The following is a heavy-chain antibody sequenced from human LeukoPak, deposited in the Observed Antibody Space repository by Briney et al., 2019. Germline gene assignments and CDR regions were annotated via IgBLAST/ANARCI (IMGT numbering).Heavy chain of an antibody. CDR1: GYSFTSYW. Sequence: GESLKISCKGSGYSFTSYWIGWVRQMPGKGLEWMGIIYPGDSDTRYSPSFQSQVTISADKSISTAYLQWSSLKASDTAMYYCARTVTVTTGYFDYWGQGTLVTVSS. CDR2: IYPGDSDT. D-gene: IGHD4-17*01. V-gene: IGHV5-51*01. J-gene: IGHJ4*02. CDR3: ARTVTVTTGYFDY.